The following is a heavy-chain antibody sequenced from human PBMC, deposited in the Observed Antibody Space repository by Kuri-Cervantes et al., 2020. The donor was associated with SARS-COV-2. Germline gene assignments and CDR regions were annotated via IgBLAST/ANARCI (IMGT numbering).Heavy chain of an antibody. V-gene: IGHV3-30*01. D-gene: IGHD6-19*01. Sequence: GESLKISCAASGFTFSSYAMHWVRQAPGKGLEWVAVISYDGSNKYYADSVKGRFTISRDNSKNTLYLQMNSLRAEDTAVYYCARDYPGVAGTSTRAGYYYYGMDVWGQGTTVTVSS. CDR1: GFTFSSYA. CDR3: ARDYPGVAGTSTRAGYYYYGMDV. CDR2: ISYDGSNK. J-gene: IGHJ6*02.